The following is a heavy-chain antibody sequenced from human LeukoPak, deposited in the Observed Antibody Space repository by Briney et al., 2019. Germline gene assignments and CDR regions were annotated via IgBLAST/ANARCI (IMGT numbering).Heavy chain of an antibody. J-gene: IGHJ4*02. CDR3: ARQRITMVRGVIIFWQQHESFDY. D-gene: IGHD3-10*01. Sequence: PSETLSLTCAVYGGSFSGYYWSWIRQPPGKGLEWIGEINHSGSTNYNPSLKSRVTISVDTSKNQFSLKLSSVTAADTAVYYCARQRITMVRGVIIFWQQHESFDYWGQGTLVTVSS. V-gene: IGHV4-34*01. CDR2: INHSGST. CDR1: GGSFSGYY.